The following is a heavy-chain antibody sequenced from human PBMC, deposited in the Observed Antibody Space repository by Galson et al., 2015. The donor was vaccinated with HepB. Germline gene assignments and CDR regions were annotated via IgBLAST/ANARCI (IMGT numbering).Heavy chain of an antibody. CDR1: GYSLTTYW. V-gene: IGHV5-10-1*01. CDR3: PSMYYYDSSGYCTYYYYGMGV. J-gene: IGHJ6*02. CDR2: IDPSDSYT. D-gene: IGHD3-22*01. Sequence: QSGAEVKKPGESLRISCKGSGYSLTTYWISWVRQMPGKGLEWMGRIDPSDSYTNYSPSFQGHVTISADKSISTAYLQWSSLKASDTAMYYCPSMYYYDSSGYCTYYYYGMGVWGQGTTVTVSS.